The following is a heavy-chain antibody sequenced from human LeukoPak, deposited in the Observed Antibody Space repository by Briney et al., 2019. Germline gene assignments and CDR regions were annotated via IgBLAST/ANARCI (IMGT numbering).Heavy chain of an antibody. CDR3: ARGPSGYHNT. CDR1: GFTFSSYA. CDR2: ISYDGSNK. Sequence: LRLSCAASGFTFSSYAMHWVRQAPGKGLEWVAVISYDGSNKYYADSVKGRFTISRDNSKNTLYLQMNSLRAEDTAVYYCARGPSGYHNTGGQGTLVTVSS. D-gene: IGHD5-12*01. J-gene: IGHJ4*02. V-gene: IGHV3-30*04.